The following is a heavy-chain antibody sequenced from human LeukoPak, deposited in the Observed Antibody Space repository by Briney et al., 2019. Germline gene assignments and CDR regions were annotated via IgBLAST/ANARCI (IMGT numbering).Heavy chain of an antibody. CDR2: IYTSGST. CDR3: ARAEGHYSNYESGRSANYYYYYMDV. V-gene: IGHV4-4*07. D-gene: IGHD4-11*01. CDR1: GGSISSYY. J-gene: IGHJ6*03. Sequence: SETLSLTCTVSGGSISSYYWSWIRQPAGMGLEWIGRIYTSGSTNYNPSLKSRVTMSVDTSKNQFSLKLSSVTAADTAVYYCARAEGHYSNYESGRSANYYYYYMDVWGKGTTVTVSS.